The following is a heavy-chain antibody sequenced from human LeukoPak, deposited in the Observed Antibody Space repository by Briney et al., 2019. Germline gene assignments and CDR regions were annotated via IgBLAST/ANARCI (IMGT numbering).Heavy chain of an antibody. D-gene: IGHD4-17*01. J-gene: IGHJ4*02. CDR3: ARDPRWYGDYYY. CDR2: ITSSSTYI. Sequence: GGSLRLSCAASGFTFSNYNMNWVRQAPGKGLEWVSSITSSSTYIYYADSVKGRFTISRDNAKNSLYLQMNSLRAEDTAVYYCARDPRWYGDYYYWGQGTLVTVSS. CDR1: GFTFSNYN. V-gene: IGHV3-21*01.